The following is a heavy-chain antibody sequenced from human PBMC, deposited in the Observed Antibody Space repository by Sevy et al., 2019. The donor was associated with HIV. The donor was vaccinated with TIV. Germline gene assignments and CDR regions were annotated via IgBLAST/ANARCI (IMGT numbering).Heavy chain of an antibody. D-gene: IGHD3-22*01. CDR3: ARDRPTHPRPYDSSGYYFDY. Sequence: GGSLRLSCAASGFTFSSYWMSWVRQAPGKGLEWVANIKQDGSEKYYVHSVKGRFTISRDNAKNSLYLQMNSLRAEDTAGYYCARDRPTHPRPYDSSGYYFDYWGQGTLVTVSS. J-gene: IGHJ4*02. CDR1: GFTFSSYW. V-gene: IGHV3-7*01. CDR2: IKQDGSEK.